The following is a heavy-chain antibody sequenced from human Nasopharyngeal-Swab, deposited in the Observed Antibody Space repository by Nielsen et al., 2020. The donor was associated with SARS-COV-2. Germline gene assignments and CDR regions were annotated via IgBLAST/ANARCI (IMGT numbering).Heavy chain of an antibody. J-gene: IGHJ3*02. Sequence: GGSLRLSCAASGFTFSSYWMHWVRQAPGKGLVWVSRINSDGSSTSYADSVKGRFTISRDNAKNTLYLQMNSLRAEDTAVYYCARVRGDYDSSGYYYHDGAFDIWGQGTTVTVSS. CDR1: GFTFSSYW. CDR3: ARVRGDYDSSGYYYHDGAFDI. D-gene: IGHD3-22*01. CDR2: INSDGSST. V-gene: IGHV3-74*01.